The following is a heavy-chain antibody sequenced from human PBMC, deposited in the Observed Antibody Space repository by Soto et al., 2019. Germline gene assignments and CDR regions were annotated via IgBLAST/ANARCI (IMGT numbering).Heavy chain of an antibody. CDR3: ARSPDCGGDCYTGWFDT. V-gene: IGHV1-2*04. J-gene: IGHJ5*02. CDR2: INPNSGGT. D-gene: IGHD2-21*02. Sequence: QVQLVQSGAEVKKPGASVKVSCKASGYTFTGSYMHWVRQAPGQGLEWMGWINPNSGGTNYAQKFQDWVSMTRDTSISKADRELSKLRSDDTTVYYCARSPDCGGDCYTGWFDTWGQGTLVIVSS. CDR1: GYTFTGSY.